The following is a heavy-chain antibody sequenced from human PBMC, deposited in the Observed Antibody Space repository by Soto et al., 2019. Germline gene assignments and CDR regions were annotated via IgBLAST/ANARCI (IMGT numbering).Heavy chain of an antibody. CDR1: GFTFSSHG. CDR3: VKARRTEAYGMEV. V-gene: IGHV3-30*18. CDR2: ISYDGTNK. Sequence: QVQLVESGGGVVQPGRSLRLSCAASGFTFSSHGLHWVRQAPSSGLEWVAVISYDGTNKQYGESVKVRFTISRDNSQNTLYLPMNSLGAEDKAVYYCVKARRTEAYGMEVWGQGTTVTVSS. D-gene: IGHD2-21*01. J-gene: IGHJ6*02.